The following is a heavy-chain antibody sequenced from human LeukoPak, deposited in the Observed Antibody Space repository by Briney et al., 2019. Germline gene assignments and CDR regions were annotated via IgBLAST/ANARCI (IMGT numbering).Heavy chain of an antibody. V-gene: IGHV3-7*01. Sequence: PGGSLRLSCAASGFTFSNYWMNWARQAPGKGLEWVANIKQDGSDKYYVDSVRGRFIISRDNAQNSLYLQMSSLRAEDTAVYYCARDYGDYWGQGTLVTVSS. CDR1: GFTFSNYW. J-gene: IGHJ4*02. D-gene: IGHD4-17*01. CDR2: IKQDGSDK. CDR3: ARDYGDY.